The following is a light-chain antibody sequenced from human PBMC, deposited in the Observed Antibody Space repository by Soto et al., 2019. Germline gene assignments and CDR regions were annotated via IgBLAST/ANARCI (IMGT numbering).Light chain of an antibody. Sequence: QSVLTQPPSVSGAPGQRVTISCTGSSSNIGAGYDVHWYQQLPGTAPKLLIFGNNNRPSGVPDRLSGSKSGTSASLAITGLQAEDEADYYCQSYDSSVSGWVFGGGTKVTVL. CDR3: QSYDSSVSGWV. CDR2: GNN. V-gene: IGLV1-40*01. J-gene: IGLJ3*02. CDR1: SSNIGAGYD.